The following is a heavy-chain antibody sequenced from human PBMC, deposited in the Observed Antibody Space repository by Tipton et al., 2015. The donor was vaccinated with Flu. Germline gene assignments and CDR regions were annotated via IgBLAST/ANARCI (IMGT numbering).Heavy chain of an antibody. CDR3: ARGREDGADALYFFDF. CDR2: IHISETT. V-gene: IGHV4-61*02. CDR1: GASISSRSFT. Sequence: GLVKPSETLSLTCSVSGASISSRSFTWSWIRQPAGKGLEWIGRIHISETTDYNPSLKSRVTISLDTSKNQFSLRLSSVTAADTAIYFCARGREDGADALYFFDFWGQGALVTVSS. J-gene: IGHJ4*02. D-gene: IGHD5-24*01.